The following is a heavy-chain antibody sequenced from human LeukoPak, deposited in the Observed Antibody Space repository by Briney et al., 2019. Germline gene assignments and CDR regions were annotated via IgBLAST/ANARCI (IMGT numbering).Heavy chain of an antibody. CDR2: IYYTGST. J-gene: IGHJ4*02. D-gene: IGHD4-17*01. CDR3: ARIRSGDYALYYLDY. Sequence: SETLSLTCTVSGGSISSYYWSWIRQPPGKGLEWIGYIYYTGSTNYNPSLKSRVILSIDTSKKQFSLKLSSVTAADTAVYYCARIRSGDYALYYLDYWGQGTLVTVSS. V-gene: IGHV4-59*01. CDR1: GGSISSYY.